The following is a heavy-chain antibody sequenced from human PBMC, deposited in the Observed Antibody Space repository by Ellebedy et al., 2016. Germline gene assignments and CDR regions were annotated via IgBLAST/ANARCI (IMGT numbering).Heavy chain of an antibody. CDR1: AFTFNNYV. Sequence: GGSLRLSXAASAFTFNNYVMHWVRQAPGKGLEWVASITYNGDTKFYADSVKGRFTISRDNSNNSLFLQMNSLRAEDTAVYYCAREFCAGTSCYARGAWSYYRAMDVWGPGTTVTVSS. D-gene: IGHD2-2*01. CDR2: ITYNGDTK. J-gene: IGHJ6*02. CDR3: AREFCAGTSCYARGAWSYYRAMDV. V-gene: IGHV3-30*03.